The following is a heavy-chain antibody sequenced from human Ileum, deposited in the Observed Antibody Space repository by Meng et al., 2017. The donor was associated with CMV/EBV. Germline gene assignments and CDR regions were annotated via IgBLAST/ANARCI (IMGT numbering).Heavy chain of an antibody. J-gene: IGHJ4*02. CDR2: INHSGST. D-gene: IGHD2-2*01. Sequence: SETLSLTCAVYGGSFSGYYWSWIRQPPGKGLEWIGEINHSGSTNYNPSLKSRVTISVDTSKNQFSLKLSTVAAADAAVYCCARATSSTIWVDYWGQGTLVTVSS. CDR1: GGSFSGYY. V-gene: IGHV4-34*01. CDR3: ARATSSTIWVDY.